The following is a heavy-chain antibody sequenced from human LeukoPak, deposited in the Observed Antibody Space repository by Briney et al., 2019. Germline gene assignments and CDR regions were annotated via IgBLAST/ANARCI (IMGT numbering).Heavy chain of an antibody. CDR2: INHSGST. J-gene: IGHJ4*02. V-gene: IGHV4-34*01. D-gene: IGHD3-16*02. Sequence: SETLPLTCAVYGGSFSGYYWSWIRQPPGKGREWIGEINHSGSTNYNPSLKSRDTISVDTSKNQFSLKLSSVTAADTAVYYCARDGYYDYVWGSYRTGGYFDYWGQGTLVTVSS. CDR3: ARDGYYDYVWGSYRTGGYFDY. CDR1: GGSFSGYY.